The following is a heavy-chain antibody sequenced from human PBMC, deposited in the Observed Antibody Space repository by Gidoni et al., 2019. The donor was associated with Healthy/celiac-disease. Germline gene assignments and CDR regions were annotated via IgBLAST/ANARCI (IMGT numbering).Heavy chain of an antibody. CDR3: AREDCSSTSCLYYYYGMDV. J-gene: IGHJ6*02. D-gene: IGHD2-2*01. CDR1: GFTFSSYW. CDR2: INRDGSST. V-gene: IGHV3-74*01. Sequence: EVQLLESGGGLVQPGGSLRLSCAASGFTFSSYWMHWVRQAPGKGLVWVSRINRDGSSTSYADSVKGRFTISRDNAKNTLYLQMNSLRAEDTAVYYCAREDCSSTSCLYYYYGMDVWGQGTTVTVSS.